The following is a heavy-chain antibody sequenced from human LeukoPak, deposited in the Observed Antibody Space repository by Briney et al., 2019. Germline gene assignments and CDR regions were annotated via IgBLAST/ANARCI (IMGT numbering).Heavy chain of an antibody. J-gene: IGHJ1*01. Sequence: GGSLRLSCAASGFTFSNYAMSWVRQAPGKGLEWVSAISGSGGSAYYADSVKGRFTISRDNSKNTLYLQMNSLRAEDTAVYYCAKEIYYGGSPIDFQHWGQGTLVTVSS. CDR2: ISGSGGSA. CDR1: GFTFSNYA. D-gene: IGHD3-22*01. CDR3: AKEIYYGGSPIDFQH. V-gene: IGHV3-23*01.